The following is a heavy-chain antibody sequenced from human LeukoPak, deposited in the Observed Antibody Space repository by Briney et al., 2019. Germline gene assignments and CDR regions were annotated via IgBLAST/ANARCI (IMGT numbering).Heavy chain of an antibody. CDR2: IYPGDSDT. J-gene: IGHJ5*02. CDR3: ARSLARYCSSTSCYRGVWFDP. V-gene: IGHV5-51*01. D-gene: IGHD2-2*01. CDR1: GYSFTSYW. Sequence: GESLKISCKGSGYSFTSYWIGWVRQMPGKGLEGMGIIYPGDSDTRYSPSFQGQVTISADKSISTAYLQWSSLKASDTAMYYCARSLARYCSSTSCYRGVWFDPWGQGTLVTVSS.